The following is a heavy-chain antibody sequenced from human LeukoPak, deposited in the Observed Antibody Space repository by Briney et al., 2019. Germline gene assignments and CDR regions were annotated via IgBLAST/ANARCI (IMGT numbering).Heavy chain of an antibody. CDR2: MNPNSGNT. D-gene: IGHD3-10*01. J-gene: IGHJ3*02. Sequence: GASVKVSCKASGYTFTGYYMHWVRQAPGQGLEWMGWMNPNSGNTGYAQKFQGRVTITRNTSISTAYMELSSLRSEDTAVYYCARRSFNAFDIWGQGTMVTVSS. V-gene: IGHV1-8*03. CDR1: GYTFTGYY. CDR3: ARRSFNAFDI.